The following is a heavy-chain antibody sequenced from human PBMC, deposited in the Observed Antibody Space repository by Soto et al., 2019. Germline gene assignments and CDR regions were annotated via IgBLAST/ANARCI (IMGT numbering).Heavy chain of an antibody. CDR2: INARNCNR. CDR3: ARAILQQWLSCAFDI. CDR1: GYTFTRYS. V-gene: IGHV1-3*01. D-gene: IGHD6-19*01. J-gene: IGHJ3*02. Sequence: GASVKVSCKASGYTFTRYSLHWVRQAPGQRLEWMGWINARNCNRKYSHKFQGRVTITRDTSARTDCMELSSLRSEDTAVYYCARAILQQWLSCAFDIWGQGTMVTVSS.